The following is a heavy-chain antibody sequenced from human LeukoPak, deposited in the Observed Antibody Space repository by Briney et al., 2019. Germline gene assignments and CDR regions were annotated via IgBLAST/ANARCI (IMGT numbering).Heavy chain of an antibody. CDR1: GFTFSSYA. J-gene: IGHJ4*02. Sequence: AGGSLRLSCAASGFTFSSYAMHWVRQAPGKGLEWVAVISYDGSNKYYADSVKGRFTISRDNSKNTLYLQMNSLRAEDTAVYYCAKDQGPPTVVTPDTAFDYWGQGTLVTVSS. CDR2: ISYDGSNK. D-gene: IGHD4-23*01. CDR3: AKDQGPPTVVTPDTAFDY. V-gene: IGHV3-30*04.